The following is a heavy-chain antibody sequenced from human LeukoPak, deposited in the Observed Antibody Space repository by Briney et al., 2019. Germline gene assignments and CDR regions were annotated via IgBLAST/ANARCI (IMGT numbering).Heavy chain of an antibody. D-gene: IGHD6-19*01. V-gene: IGHV4-59*01. Sequence: SETLSLTCTVSGGSISSYYWSWIRQPPGKGLEWIGYIYYSGSTNYNPSLKSRVTISVDTSKNQFSLKLSSVTAADTAVYYCARWPWLPGGDYYYYMDVWGKGTTVTVSS. CDR3: ARWPWLPGGDYYYYMDV. CDR1: GGSISSYY. J-gene: IGHJ6*03. CDR2: IYYSGST.